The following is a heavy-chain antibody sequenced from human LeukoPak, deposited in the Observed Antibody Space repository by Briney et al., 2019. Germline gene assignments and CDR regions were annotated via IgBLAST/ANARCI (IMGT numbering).Heavy chain of an antibody. J-gene: IGHJ4*02. Sequence: SVKASFKASGYTFTVYYMHWVRQAPGQGLEWMGWINPNSGGTNYAQKFQGRVTMTRDTAISTAYMELSRLRSNDTAVYYCARSYYAASFDYWGQGTLVTVSS. CDR2: INPNSGGT. CDR1: GYTFTVYY. V-gene: IGHV1-2*02. CDR3: ARSYYAASFDY. D-gene: IGHD2-2*01.